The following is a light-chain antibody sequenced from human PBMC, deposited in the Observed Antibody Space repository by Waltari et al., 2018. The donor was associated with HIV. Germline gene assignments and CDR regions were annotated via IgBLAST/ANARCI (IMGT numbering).Light chain of an antibody. CDR3: STHTTNDTLI. V-gene: IGLV2-14*03. CDR1: TSDFGLYDS. CDR2: EVP. Sequence: QSALTQPASVSGSPGQSVTISCTGTTSDFGLYDSVSWYQQPPGNVPKVFIYEVPRRPSGVPHRFSGSRSGNTASLTISGLQAEDEAFYYCSTHTTNDTLIFGGGTKLTVL. J-gene: IGLJ2*01.